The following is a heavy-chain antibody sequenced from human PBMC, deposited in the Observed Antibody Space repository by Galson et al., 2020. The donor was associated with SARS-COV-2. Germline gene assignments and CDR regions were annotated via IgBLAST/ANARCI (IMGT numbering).Heavy chain of an antibody. J-gene: IGHJ4*02. V-gene: IGHV1-8*01. CDR2: MNPNSGNS. Sequence: ASVKVSCKASGYTLSSYDINWVRQAPGQGREGMGWMNPNSGNSGHAQKFQGRVTMTRNTSISTAYMELSSLRSEDTAVYYCATPIVGGTFDYWGQGTLVTVAS. CDR1: GYTLSSYD. CDR3: ATPIVGGTFDY. D-gene: IGHD1-26*01.